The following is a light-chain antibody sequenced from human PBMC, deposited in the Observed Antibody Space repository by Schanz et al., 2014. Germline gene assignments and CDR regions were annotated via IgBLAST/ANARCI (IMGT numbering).Light chain of an antibody. Sequence: QSVVTQPPSASGTPGQRVTISCSGSWSNIARNTVNWYQQLPGTAPKLLIYKSNQRPSGVPDRFSGSKSGTSASLAISGLQSEDEADYYCATWDDSLNGGVFGGGTKLTV. CDR3: ATWDDSLNGGV. J-gene: IGLJ3*02. V-gene: IGLV1-44*01. CDR2: KSN. CDR1: WSNIARNT.